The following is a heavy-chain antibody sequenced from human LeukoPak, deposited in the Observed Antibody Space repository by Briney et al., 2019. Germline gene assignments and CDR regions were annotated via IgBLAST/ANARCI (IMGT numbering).Heavy chain of an antibody. Sequence: SQTLSLTCTVSGGSISSGDYYWSWIRQPPGKGLEWIGYIYYSGNTYYNPSLKSRVTISVDTSKNQFSLKLSSVTAADTAAYYCARVEYYYDSSGYYESYYFDYWGQGTLVTVSS. CDR1: GGSISSGDYY. V-gene: IGHV4-30-4*01. CDR3: ARVEYYYDSSGYYESYYFDY. J-gene: IGHJ4*02. CDR2: IYYSGNT. D-gene: IGHD3-22*01.